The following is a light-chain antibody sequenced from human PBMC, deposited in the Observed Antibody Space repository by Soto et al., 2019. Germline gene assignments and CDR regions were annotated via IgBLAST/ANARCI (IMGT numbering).Light chain of an antibody. CDR2: AAS. Sequence: IEMTQSPSSLSASVGDRVTITCQAGQDISNYLNWYQQKPGKAPKVLIYAASNLQSGVPSRFSGSGSGTDFALTISSLQPEDFATYYCQQGYSTPITFGQGTRLEI. CDR1: QDISNY. J-gene: IGKJ5*01. CDR3: QQGYSTPIT. V-gene: IGKV1-39*01.